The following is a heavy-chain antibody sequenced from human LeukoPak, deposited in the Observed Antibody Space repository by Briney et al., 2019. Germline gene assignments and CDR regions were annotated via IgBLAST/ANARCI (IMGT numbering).Heavy chain of an antibody. Sequence: GESLKISCQGPGYSFTNYCISWVRQMPGKGLEWMGTIDPSDSYNNYSPSFQGHVTISADKSISTAYLQWSSLKASDTAMTYCARAYSRSRFDYWGQGTLVTVSS. D-gene: IGHD6-6*01. CDR3: ARAYSRSRFDY. CDR1: GYSFTNYC. J-gene: IGHJ4*02. V-gene: IGHV5-10-1*01. CDR2: IDPSDSYN.